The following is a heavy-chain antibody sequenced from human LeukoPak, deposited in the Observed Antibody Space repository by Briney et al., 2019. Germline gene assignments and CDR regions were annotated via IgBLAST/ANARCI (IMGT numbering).Heavy chain of an antibody. Sequence: GASVKVSCXASGGTFSSYAISWVRQAPGQGLEWMGRIIPIFGTANYAQKFQGRVTITTDESTSTAYMELSSLRSEDTAVYYCAGSGDYFDYWGQGTLVTVSS. CDR2: IIPIFGTA. D-gene: IGHD2-15*01. CDR1: GGTFSSYA. V-gene: IGHV1-69*05. J-gene: IGHJ4*02. CDR3: AGSGDYFDY.